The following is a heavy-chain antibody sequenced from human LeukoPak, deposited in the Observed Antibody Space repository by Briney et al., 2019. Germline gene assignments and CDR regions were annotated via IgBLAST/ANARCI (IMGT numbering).Heavy chain of an antibody. CDR1: GGSISSSSYY. CDR3: AREETTMKRIEIRPGFDP. J-gene: IGHJ5*02. D-gene: IGHD4-17*01. Sequence: PSETLSLTCIVPGGSISSSSYYWAWIRQSPGKGLEWIGTFSSGGSAYYNPSLTSRVSISKDTSDNQFSLRLYSVTAADTAVYYCAREETTMKRIEIRPGFDPWGQGTLVTVSS. CDR2: FSSGGSA. V-gene: IGHV4-39*07.